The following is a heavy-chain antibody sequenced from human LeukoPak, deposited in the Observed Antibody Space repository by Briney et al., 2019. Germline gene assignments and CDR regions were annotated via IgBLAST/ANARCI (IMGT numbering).Heavy chain of an antibody. CDR1: GFTFSSYA. V-gene: IGHV3-30-3*01. J-gene: IGHJ4*02. D-gene: IGHD2-2*01. CDR2: ISYDGSNK. CDR3: ARARVVPAATHFDY. Sequence: GRSLRLSCAASGFTFSSYAMHWVRQAPGKGLEWVAVISYDGSNKYYADSVKGRFTISRDNSKNTLYLQMNSLRAEDTAVYYCARARVVPAATHFDYWGQGTLVTASS.